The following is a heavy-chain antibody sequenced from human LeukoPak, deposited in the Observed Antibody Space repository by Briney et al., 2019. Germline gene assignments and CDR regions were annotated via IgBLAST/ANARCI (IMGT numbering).Heavy chain of an antibody. CDR2: IYYSGST. V-gene: IGHV4-39*01. J-gene: IGHJ4*02. CDR1: GGSISSSSYY. CDR3: AKSGGYGLIDY. D-gene: IGHD1-26*01. Sequence: KPSETLSPTCTVSGGSISSSSYYWGWIRQSPGKGLEWIGNIYYSGSTYYNPSLKSRVTISVDTSKNQFSLKLNSVTAADTAMYYCAKSGGYGLIDYWGQGTLVTVSS.